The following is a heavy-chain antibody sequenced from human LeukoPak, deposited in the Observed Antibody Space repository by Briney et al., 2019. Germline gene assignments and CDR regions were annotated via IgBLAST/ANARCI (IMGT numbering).Heavy chain of an antibody. J-gene: IGHJ6*02. Sequence: ASVKVSCKASGYTFTSYDINWVRQATGQGLEWMGWMNPNSGNTGYAQKFQGRVTMTRNTSISTAYMELSSLRSEDTAVYYCARDEAMYLAPYYYYYGMDVWGQGTTVTVSS. CDR1: GYTFTSYD. CDR2: MNPNSGNT. CDR3: ARDEAMYLAPYYYYYGMDV. D-gene: IGHD2-8*01. V-gene: IGHV1-8*01.